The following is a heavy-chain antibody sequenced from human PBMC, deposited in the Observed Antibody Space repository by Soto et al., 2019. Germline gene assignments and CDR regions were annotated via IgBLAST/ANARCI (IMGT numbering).Heavy chain of an antibody. J-gene: IGHJ3*01. D-gene: IGHD2-15*01. CDR2: IIPILDVL. CDR3: LRGSEGSGTESAFSF. Sequence: QVHLVQSGAEVKKPGSSVKVSCKTSGGTFSTYTVSWVRQAPGQGLEWIGRIIPILDVLTYAQKFQGRVTITADKTTSTAYLELTSLQSEDTAMYYCLRGSEGSGTESAFSFWGQWTMVTVSS. CDR1: GGTFSTYT. V-gene: IGHV1-69*02.